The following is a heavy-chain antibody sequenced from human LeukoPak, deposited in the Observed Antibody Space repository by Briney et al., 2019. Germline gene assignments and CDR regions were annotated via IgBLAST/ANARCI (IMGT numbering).Heavy chain of an antibody. Sequence: GGSLRLSCAASGFTFSSYAMGWVRQAPGKGLQWVSTISGSDGSTYYADSVKGRFTISRDNSKNTLYLQMNSLRAEDTAVYYCAKEEWLLAVYFDYWGQGTLVTVSS. CDR1: GFTFSSYA. D-gene: IGHD3-3*01. V-gene: IGHV3-23*01. J-gene: IGHJ4*02. CDR2: ISGSDGST. CDR3: AKEEWLLAVYFDY.